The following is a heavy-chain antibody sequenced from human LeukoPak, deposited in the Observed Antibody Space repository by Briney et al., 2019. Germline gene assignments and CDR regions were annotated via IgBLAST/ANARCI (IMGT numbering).Heavy chain of an antibody. J-gene: IGHJ4*02. CDR2: IYYSGTT. CDR3: ARHTGGWSPFDY. Sequence: SETLSLTCTVSGDSISSNTYYWGWIRQPPGQGLEWIGSIYYSGTTYYNPSLESRVTVSVYTSKNQFSLKLSSVTAADAAVYYCARHTGGWSPFDYWGQGTLVTVPS. CDR1: GDSISSNTYY. V-gene: IGHV4-39*01. D-gene: IGHD6-19*01.